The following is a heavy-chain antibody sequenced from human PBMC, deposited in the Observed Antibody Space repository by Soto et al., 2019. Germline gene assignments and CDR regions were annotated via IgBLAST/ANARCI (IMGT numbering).Heavy chain of an antibody. CDR2: IWYDGSNK. CDR1: GFTFSSYG. J-gene: IGHJ6*03. V-gene: IGHV3-33*01. Sequence: QVQLVESGGGVVQPGRSLRLSCAASGFTFSSYGMHWVRQAPGKGLEWVAVIWYDGSNKYYADSVKGRFTISRDNSKNTLYLQMNSLRAEDTAVYYCARGGPRFYYVDVWGQGTTVTVSS. CDR3: ARGGPRFYYVDV. D-gene: IGHD3-16*01.